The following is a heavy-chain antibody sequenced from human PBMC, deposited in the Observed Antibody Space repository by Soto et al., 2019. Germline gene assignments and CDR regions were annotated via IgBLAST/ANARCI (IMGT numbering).Heavy chain of an antibody. V-gene: IGHV3-66*01. CDR1: GFIVSSNY. CDR3: ARDTYGSGSYDAFDI. D-gene: IGHD3-10*01. J-gene: IGHJ3*02. CDR2: IYSGGST. Sequence: EVQLVESGGGLVQPGGSLRLSCAASGFIVSSNYMSWVRQAPGKGLEWVSVIYSGGSTYYADSVKGRFTISRDNSKNTLYLQMNSLRAEDTAVYYCARDTYGSGSYDAFDIWGQGTMVTVSS.